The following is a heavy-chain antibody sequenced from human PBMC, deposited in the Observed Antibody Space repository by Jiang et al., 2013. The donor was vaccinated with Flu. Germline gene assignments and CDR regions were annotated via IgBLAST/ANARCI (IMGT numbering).Heavy chain of an antibody. CDR1: YSLSGNY. J-gene: IGHJ4*02. CDR3: ARGSLGEGLDY. Sequence: YSLSGNYMHWVRQAPGQGLEWMGWINPNSGGTNYAQKFQGRVTMTRHTSISTAYMELSRLKSDDTAMYYCARGSLGEGLDYWGQGTPVTVSS. V-gene: IGHV1-2*02. D-gene: IGHD3-10*01. CDR2: INPNSGGT.